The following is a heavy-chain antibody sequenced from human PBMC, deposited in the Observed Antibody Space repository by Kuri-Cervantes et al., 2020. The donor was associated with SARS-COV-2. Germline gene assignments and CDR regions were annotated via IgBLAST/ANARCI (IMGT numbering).Heavy chain of an antibody. CDR2: VYYDGST. V-gene: IGHV4-39*01. D-gene: IGHD1-14*01. CDR1: GGSISSSSYY. Sequence: ESLKISCTVSGGSISSSSYYWAWIRQPPGKGTGWIGSVYYDGSTYYTPSLKRRVTISVDTSKTQFSLKVSSVTAADTAVYYCARHSRNLGMDVWGQGTTVTVSS. CDR3: ARHSRNLGMDV. J-gene: IGHJ6*02.